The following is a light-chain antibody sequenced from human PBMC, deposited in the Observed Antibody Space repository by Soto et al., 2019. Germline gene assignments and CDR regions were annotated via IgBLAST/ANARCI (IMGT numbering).Light chain of an antibody. CDR2: DVT. CDR3: SSYTSSSTPYV. CDR1: SSDVGGYNY. J-gene: IGLJ1*01. Sequence: QSALTQPASVSGSPGQSITISCTGTSSDVGGYNYVSWYQQHPVKAPKLMIYDVTNWPSGVSDRFSGSKSGNTASLTISGLQAEDEADYYCSSYTSSSTPYVFGTGTKLTVL. V-gene: IGLV2-14*01.